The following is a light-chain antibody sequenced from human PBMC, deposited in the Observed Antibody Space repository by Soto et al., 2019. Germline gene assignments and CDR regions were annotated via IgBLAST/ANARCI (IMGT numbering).Light chain of an antibody. CDR3: QKYGSAFT. CDR1: QSVSSNY. J-gene: IGKJ3*01. CDR2: AAS. Sequence: EIVLTQSPGTLSLSPGERATLSCRASQSVSSNYLAWYQHKPGQGPRLLIYAASSRATGIPDRFSGSGSGIDFTLTISRLEPEDFELYYCQKYGSAFTFGPGTKVDIK. V-gene: IGKV3-20*01.